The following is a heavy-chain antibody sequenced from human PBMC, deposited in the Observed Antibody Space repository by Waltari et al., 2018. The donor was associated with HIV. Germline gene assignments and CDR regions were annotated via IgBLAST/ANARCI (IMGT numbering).Heavy chain of an antibody. J-gene: IGHJ6*02. V-gene: IGHV4-39*01. Sequence: QLQLQESGPGLVRPPETLSRTCIGSAGPVSTSSYCLGWISQPPGSGLEWIGSIYYSGSTYYNPSLKSRVTMSIDTSRNQFSLKLTSVTAVDTAVFHCARLPVIPTATNYYYYGMDVWGQGTTVTVSS. CDR3: ARLPVIPTATNYYYYGMDV. CDR2: IYYSGST. D-gene: IGHD2-2*01. CDR1: AGPVSTSSYC.